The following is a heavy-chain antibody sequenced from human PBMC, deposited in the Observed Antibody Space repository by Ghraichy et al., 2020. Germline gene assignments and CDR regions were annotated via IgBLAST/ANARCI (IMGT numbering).Heavy chain of an antibody. CDR2: IWYDGSNK. J-gene: IGHJ4*02. CDR3: AGGYYYDSSYFDY. Sequence: GRSLRLSCAASGFTFSSYGMHWVRQAPGKGLEWVAVIWYDGSNKYYADSVKGRFTISRDNSKNTLYLQMNSLRAEDTAVYYCAGGYYYDSSYFDYWGQGTLVTVSS. V-gene: IGHV3-33*01. D-gene: IGHD3-22*01. CDR1: GFTFSSYG.